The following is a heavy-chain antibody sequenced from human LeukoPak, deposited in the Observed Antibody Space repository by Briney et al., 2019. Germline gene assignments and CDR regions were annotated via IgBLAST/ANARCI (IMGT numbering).Heavy chain of an antibody. CDR2: ISTYNGNT. CDR3: ARLDRGSGRSRGFDI. D-gene: IGHD3-10*01. J-gene: IGHJ3*02. V-gene: IGHV1-18*04. Sequence: ASVKVSCKASGYTFTTYGISWVRQAPGQGLEWMGWISTYNGNTNYAQKLQGRVTMTTDTSTSTAYMELRSLRSDDTAVYYCARLDRGSGRSRGFDIWGQGTMVTVSS. CDR1: GYTFTTYG.